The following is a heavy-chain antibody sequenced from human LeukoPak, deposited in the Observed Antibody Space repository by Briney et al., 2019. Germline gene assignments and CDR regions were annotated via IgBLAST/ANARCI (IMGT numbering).Heavy chain of an antibody. CDR2: ISGRGGST. J-gene: IGHJ6*03. CDR3: AKRGFGELLGYYYYYMDV. Sequence: GGSLRLSCAASGFTFSSYAMSWVRQAPGKGLEWVSAISGRGGSTYYADSVKGRFTISRDNSKNTLYLQMNSLRAEDTAVYYCAKRGFGELLGYYYYYMDVWGKGTTVTVSS. V-gene: IGHV3-23*01. CDR1: GFTFSSYA. D-gene: IGHD3-10*01.